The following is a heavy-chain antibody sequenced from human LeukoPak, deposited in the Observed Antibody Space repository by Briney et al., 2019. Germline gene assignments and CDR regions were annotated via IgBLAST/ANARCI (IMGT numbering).Heavy chain of an antibody. J-gene: IGHJ5*02. D-gene: IGHD1-26*01. CDR2: MNPNSGNT. V-gene: IGHV1-8*01. CDR3: AIVVGANNWFDP. CDR1: GYTFTSYD. Sequence: ASVKVSCKASGYTFTSYDINWVRQATGQGLEWMGWMNPNSGNTGYAQKFQRRVTMTRNTSISTAYMELSSLRSEDTAVYYCAIVVGANNWFDPWGQGTLVTVSS.